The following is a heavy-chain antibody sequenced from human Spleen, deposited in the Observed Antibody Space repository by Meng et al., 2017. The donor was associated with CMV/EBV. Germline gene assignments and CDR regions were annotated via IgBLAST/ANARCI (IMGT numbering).Heavy chain of an antibody. CDR1: GYTFTSYS. CDR3: ARTPMTTVTTRGGDWFDP. D-gene: IGHD4-11*01. V-gene: IGHV1-18*01. Sequence: ASVKVSCKPSGYTFTSYSIGWVRQAPGQGLEWMGWISTYNGNTNYAQKLQGRVTMTTDTSTSTAYIELRSLRSDDTAVYYCARTPMTTVTTRGGDWFDPWGQGTLVTVSS. J-gene: IGHJ5*02. CDR2: ISTYNGNT.